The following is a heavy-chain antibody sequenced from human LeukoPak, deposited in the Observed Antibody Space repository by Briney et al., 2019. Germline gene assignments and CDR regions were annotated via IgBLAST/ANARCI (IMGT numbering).Heavy chain of an antibody. V-gene: IGHV3-48*03. J-gene: IGHJ4*02. CDR3: ARVVCTGGSCFQNDY. CDR2: TNTGATSE. Sequence: GGSLRLSCTASGFTFSNFEMNWVRQAPGKGLQWLAYTNTGATSEYYADSVKGRITISRDNAKNSLYLQMNSLRVEDTAIYYCARVVCTGGSCFQNDYWGQGTLVTVSS. CDR1: GFTFSNFE. D-gene: IGHD2-15*01.